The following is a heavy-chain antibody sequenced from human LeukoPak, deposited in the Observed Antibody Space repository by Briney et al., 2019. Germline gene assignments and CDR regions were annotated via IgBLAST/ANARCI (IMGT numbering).Heavy chain of an antibody. Sequence: GGSLRLSCTASGLIFSTYAMSWVRQAPGKGLEWVSTISGSADRTYYADSVKGRFTISRDNSKNTLSLQTNSLRAEDAAVYYCAGSSASRGYNYGRFDCWGQGTLVTVSS. J-gene: IGHJ4*02. D-gene: IGHD5-18*01. CDR1: GLIFSTYA. CDR2: ISGSADRT. CDR3: AGSSASRGYNYGRFDC. V-gene: IGHV3-23*01.